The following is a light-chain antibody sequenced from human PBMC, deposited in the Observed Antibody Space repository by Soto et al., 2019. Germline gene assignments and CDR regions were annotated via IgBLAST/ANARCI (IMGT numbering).Light chain of an antibody. CDR1: SSNIGSNY. CDR2: NDN. V-gene: IGLV1-44*01. J-gene: IGLJ1*01. CDR3: AAWDVSLNGHYA. Sequence: QSVLTQPPSASGTPGQRVNISCSGSSSNIGSNYVYWYRQFPGTAPKLLIYNDNQWPSGVPDRFSGSRSGTSASLAISGLQSEDEADYYCAAWDVSLNGHYAFGTGTKVTVL.